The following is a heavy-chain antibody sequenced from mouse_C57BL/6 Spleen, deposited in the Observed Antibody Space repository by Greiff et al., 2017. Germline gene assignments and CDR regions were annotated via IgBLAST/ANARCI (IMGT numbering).Heavy chain of an antibody. CDR3: ARRGLVWFAY. J-gene: IGHJ3*01. V-gene: IGHV1-61*01. D-gene: IGHD4-1*01. CDR1: GYTFTSYW. CDR2: IYPSDSET. Sequence: QVQLQQPGAELVRPGSSVKLSCKASGYTFTSYWMDWVKQRPGQGLEWIGNIYPSDSETHYNQKFKDKATLTVDKSSSTAYMQLSSLPSEDSAVYYCARRGLVWFAYWGQGTLVTVSA.